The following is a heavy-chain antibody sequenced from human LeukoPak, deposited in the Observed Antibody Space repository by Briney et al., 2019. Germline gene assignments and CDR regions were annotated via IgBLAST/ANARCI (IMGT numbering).Heavy chain of an antibody. CDR1: GGSISSYY. CDR3: ARRWRSSGWSTLGAFDI. J-gene: IGHJ3*02. Sequence: PSETLPLTCTVSGGSISSYYWSWIRQPPGKGLEWIGYIYYSGSTNYNPSLKSRVTISVDTSKNQFSLKLSSVTAADTAVYYCARRWRSSGWSTLGAFDIWGQGKMVTVSS. D-gene: IGHD6-19*01. V-gene: IGHV4-59*08. CDR2: IYYSGST.